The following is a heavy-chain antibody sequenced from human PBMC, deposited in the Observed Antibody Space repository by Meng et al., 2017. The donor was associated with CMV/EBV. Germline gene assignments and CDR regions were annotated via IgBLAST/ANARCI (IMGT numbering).Heavy chain of an antibody. D-gene: IGHD6-6*01. CDR2: INSDGSST. CDR3: ARSIAARQRWFDP. V-gene: IGHV3-74*01. CDR1: GFTFSSYW. J-gene: IGHJ5*02. Sequence: GESLKISCAASGFTFSSYWMHWVRQAPGKGLVWVSRINSDGSSTSYAGSVKGRFTISRDNAKNTLYLQMNSLRAEDTAVYYCARSIAARQRWFDPWGQGTLVTVSS.